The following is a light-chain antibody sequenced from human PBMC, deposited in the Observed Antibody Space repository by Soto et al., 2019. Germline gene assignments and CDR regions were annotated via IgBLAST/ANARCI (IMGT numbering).Light chain of an antibody. CDR1: QSVSGW. Sequence: DIQLTLYPSTPSASVGATGTVTLRASQSVSGWLAWYQQKPGEAPKLLIYDASALPRGVPSRFSGSGSGTKFTLTVASLQPDDFATYYCQQYETFSGTFGPGTKVDIK. V-gene: IGKV1-5*01. CDR3: QQYETFSGT. J-gene: IGKJ1*01. CDR2: DAS.